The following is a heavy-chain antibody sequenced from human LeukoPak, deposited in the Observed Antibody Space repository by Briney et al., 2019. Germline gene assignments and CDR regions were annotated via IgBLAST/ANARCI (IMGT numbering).Heavy chain of an antibody. CDR2: IYTSGST. CDR1: GGSISSYY. Sequence: SSETLSLTCTVSGGSISSYYWSWIRQPAGKGLEWIGRIYTSGSTNYNPSLNSRVTMSVDTSKDQFSPKLSSVTAADTAVYYCARHRGYDFWSGYSTPHYFDYWAREPWSPSPQ. CDR3: ARHRGYDFWSGYSTPHYFDY. V-gene: IGHV4-4*07. D-gene: IGHD3-3*01. J-gene: IGHJ4*02.